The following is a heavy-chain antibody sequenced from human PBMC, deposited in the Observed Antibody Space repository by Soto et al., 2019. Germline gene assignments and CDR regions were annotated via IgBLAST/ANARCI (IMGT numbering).Heavy chain of an antibody. CDR1: GGSVSNANFY. CDR3: VRVLDSSWYADL. CDR2: IFYTGVT. J-gene: IGHJ2*01. V-gene: IGHV4-61*03. Sequence: QVQLQESGPGLVKPSETLSLTCSVSGGSVSNANFYWTWIRQVPGTGLEYIGYIFYTGVTNYNPSLSSRVTISLDTSKNHFSLKLNSMTAADTAVYYCVRVLDSSWYADLWGRGTLVTVSS. D-gene: IGHD3-22*01.